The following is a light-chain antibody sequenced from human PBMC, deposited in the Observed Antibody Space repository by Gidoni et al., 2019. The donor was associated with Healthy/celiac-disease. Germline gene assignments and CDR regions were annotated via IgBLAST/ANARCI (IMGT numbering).Light chain of an antibody. Sequence: QSALTQPRSVSGSPGQSVTISCTGTSSDVGGYNYVSWYQQPPGKAPKLMIYEVSKRPSGVPDRFSGSKSGNTASLTISVLQAEDEADYYCCSYAGSYTVVFGGGTKLTVL. CDR2: EVS. CDR3: CSYAGSYTVV. J-gene: IGLJ2*01. CDR1: SSDVGGYNY. V-gene: IGLV2-11*01.